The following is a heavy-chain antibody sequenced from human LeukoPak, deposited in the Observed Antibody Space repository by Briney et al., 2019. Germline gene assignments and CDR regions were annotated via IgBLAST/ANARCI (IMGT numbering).Heavy chain of an antibody. J-gene: IGHJ4*02. V-gene: IGHV3-7*01. CDR2: IKQDGSEK. Sequence: PGGSLRLSCAASGFTFGSYWMSWVRQAPGKGLEWVANIKQDGSEKYYVDSVKGRFTISRDNAKNSLYLQMNSLRAEDTAVYYCARETGRHGYNPFDYWGQGTLVTVSS. CDR3: ARETGRHGYNPFDY. CDR1: GFTFGSYW. D-gene: IGHD5-24*01.